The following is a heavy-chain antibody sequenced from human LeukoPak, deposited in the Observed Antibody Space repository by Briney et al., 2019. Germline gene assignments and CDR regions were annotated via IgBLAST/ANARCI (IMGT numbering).Heavy chain of an antibody. CDR3: ARAPLNYCSGGSCYSYVFDY. CDR1: AGSTSSGGYY. CDR2: IYYSGST. V-gene: IGHV4-31*03. Sequence: SETLSLICTVSAGSTSSGGYYWSWIRQHPGKGLEWIGYIYYSGSTYYNPSLKSRVTISVDTSNNQFSLKLSSVTAADTAVYYCARAPLNYCSGGSCYSYVFDYWGQGTLVTVSS. D-gene: IGHD2-15*01. J-gene: IGHJ4*02.